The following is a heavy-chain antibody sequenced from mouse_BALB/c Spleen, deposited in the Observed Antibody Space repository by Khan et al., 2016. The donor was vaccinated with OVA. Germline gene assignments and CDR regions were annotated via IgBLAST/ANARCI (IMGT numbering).Heavy chain of an antibody. CDR1: GYAFSGYW. CDR2: IYPGDGDT. D-gene: IGHD4-1*01. Sequence: QVQLQQSGAELVRPGSSVKISCKASGYAFSGYWMNWVKQGPGQALEWIGQIYPGDGDTKYNGKFKGKATLTADKSSSTASMQLSSLTSEDSAVYCCARGELGFAYWGQGTLVTVSA. CDR3: ARGELGFAY. V-gene: IGHV1-80*01. J-gene: IGHJ3*01.